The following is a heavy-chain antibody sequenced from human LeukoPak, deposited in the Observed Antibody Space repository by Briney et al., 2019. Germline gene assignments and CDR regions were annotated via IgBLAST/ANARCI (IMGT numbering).Heavy chain of an antibody. V-gene: IGHV3-7*05. CDR1: GFTFSSNW. CDR2: INQDGSEK. J-gene: IGHJ4*02. Sequence: PGGSLRLSCAAAGFTFSSNWMSWVRQAPGKGLEWVANINQDGSEKYYVDSVKGRFTISRDNAKNSLYLQMNSLRAEDTAVYYCANIPGSLGYWGQGTLVTVSS. CDR3: ANIPGSLGY. D-gene: IGHD6-13*01.